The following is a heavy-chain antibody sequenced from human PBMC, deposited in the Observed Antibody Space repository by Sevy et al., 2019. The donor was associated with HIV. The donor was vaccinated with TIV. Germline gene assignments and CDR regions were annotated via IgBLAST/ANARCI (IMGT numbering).Heavy chain of an antibody. CDR3: ARDGGSYRRRGRRGGMDV. V-gene: IGHV3-11*01. J-gene: IGHJ6*02. CDR2: ISSSGSTV. D-gene: IGHD1-26*01. Sequence: GGSLRLSCAASGFTFSDYYMSWIRQAPGKGLEWVSYISSSGSTVYYADSMKGRFIISRDNAKNSLYLQMNSLRAEDSAVYYCARDGGSYRRRGRRGGMDVWGQGTTVTVSS. CDR1: GFTFSDYY.